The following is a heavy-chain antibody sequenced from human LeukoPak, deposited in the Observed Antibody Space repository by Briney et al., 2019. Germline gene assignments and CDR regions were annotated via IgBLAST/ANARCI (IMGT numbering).Heavy chain of an antibody. V-gene: IGHV4-59*01. CDR1: GGSISSYY. CDR2: IYYSGST. Sequence: SETLSLTCTVSGGSISSYYWSWIRQPPGKGLEWIGYIYYSGSTNYNPSLKSRVTISVDTSKNQFSLKLSSVTAADTAVYYCARGGDSSGYYYPRFDYWGQGTLVTVSS. J-gene: IGHJ4*02. CDR3: ARGGDSSGYYYPRFDY. D-gene: IGHD3-22*01.